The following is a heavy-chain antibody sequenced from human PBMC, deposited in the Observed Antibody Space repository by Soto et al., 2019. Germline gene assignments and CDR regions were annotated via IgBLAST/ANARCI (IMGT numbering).Heavy chain of an antibody. CDR2: IYPGDSDT. D-gene: IGHD3-22*01. CDR1: GYSFTSYW. Sequence: GESLKISWKGSGYSFTSYWIGWVRQMPGKGLEWMGIIYPGDSDTRYSPSFQGQVTISADKSISTAYLQWSSLKASDTAMYYCHLTLPYDSSGYADAFGIWSQGTMVTVSS. J-gene: IGHJ3*02. CDR3: HLTLPYDSSGYADAFGI. V-gene: IGHV5-51*01.